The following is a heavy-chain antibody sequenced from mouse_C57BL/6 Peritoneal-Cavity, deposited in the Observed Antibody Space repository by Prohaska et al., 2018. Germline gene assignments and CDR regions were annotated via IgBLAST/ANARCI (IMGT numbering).Heavy chain of an antibody. CDR2: IDPEDGDS. V-gene: IGHV14-1*01. D-gene: IGHD1-1*01. Sequence: EVQLQQSGAELVRPGASVKLSCTASGFNIKDYYMHWVKQRPEQGLKWIGRIDPEDGDSEFAPKFQGKATMTADTSYNTAYLQLSSLTSEDSAVYCCTTLSTLYYYAVWGRGKKVT. CDR3: TTLSTLYYYAV. J-gene: IGHJ1*03. CDR1: GFNIKDYY.